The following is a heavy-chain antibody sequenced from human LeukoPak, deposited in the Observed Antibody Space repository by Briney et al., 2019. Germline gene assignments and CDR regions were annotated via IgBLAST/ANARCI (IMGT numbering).Heavy chain of an antibody. CDR1: GFTFSSHL. CDR2: IKRDGSEK. CDR3: VKTAYGDHGYFDY. J-gene: IGHJ4*02. V-gene: IGHV3-7*03. D-gene: IGHD4-17*01. Sequence: GGSLRLSCAASGFTFSSHLMHWVRQAPGKGLEWVANIKRDGSEKYYVDSVKGRFTISRDNAKNLLYLQMNSLRAEDTAVYYCVKTAYGDHGYFDYWGQGTLVTVSS.